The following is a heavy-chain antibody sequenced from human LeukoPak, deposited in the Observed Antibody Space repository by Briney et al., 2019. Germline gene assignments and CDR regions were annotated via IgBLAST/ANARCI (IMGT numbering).Heavy chain of an antibody. CDR1: GYSISSGYY. Sequence: SETLSLTCTVSGYSISSGYYWGWIRQRPGKGLEWIGSIYHSGSTNYNPSLKSRVTISVDTSKNQFSLKLSSVTAADTAVYYCARDRTAAGTDFDYWGQGTLVTVSS. V-gene: IGHV4-38-2*02. CDR2: IYHSGST. CDR3: ARDRTAAGTDFDY. J-gene: IGHJ4*02. D-gene: IGHD6-13*01.